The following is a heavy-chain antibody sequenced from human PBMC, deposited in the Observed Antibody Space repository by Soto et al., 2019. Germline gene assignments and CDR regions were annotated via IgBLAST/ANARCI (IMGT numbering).Heavy chain of an antibody. CDR2: IYYSGST. V-gene: IGHV4-59*01. J-gene: IGHJ4*02. Sequence: QVQLQESGPGLVKPSDTLSLTCTVSGGSISSYYWSWIRQPPGKGLEWIGYIYYSGSTNYNPSLKSRVTISVDTSKNQFSLKLSSVTAADTAVYYCARGRHRTGTFDYWGQGTLVTVSS. D-gene: IGHD1-7*01. CDR3: ARGRHRTGTFDY. CDR1: GGSISSYY.